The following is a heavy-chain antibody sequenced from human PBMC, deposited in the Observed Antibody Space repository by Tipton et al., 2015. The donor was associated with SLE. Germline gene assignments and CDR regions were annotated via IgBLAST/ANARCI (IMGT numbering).Heavy chain of an antibody. CDR3: ARQSYHGGSDDY. CDR1: GGSISSSSYY. Sequence: TLSLTCTFSGGSISSSSYYWGWIRQPPGKGLEWIGGIYYSGSTYYNPSLKSRVTISVDTSKNQFSLKLSSVTAADTAVYYCARQSYHGGSDDYWGQGTLVTVSS. J-gene: IGHJ4*02. CDR2: IYYSGST. V-gene: IGHV4-39*01. D-gene: IGHD3-16*01.